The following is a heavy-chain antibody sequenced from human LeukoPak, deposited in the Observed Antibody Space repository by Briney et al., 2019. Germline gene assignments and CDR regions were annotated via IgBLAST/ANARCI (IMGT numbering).Heavy chain of an antibody. Sequence: PGGSLRLSCAPSGFTFSRHGMHWVRQAPGKGLKWVATISNDGSRKYYAHSVEGRFTISRDNSKNTLYLQMDSLRAEDTAVYYCARDRAWNYFDYWGQGTLVTVSS. D-gene: IGHD3-3*01. J-gene: IGHJ4*02. CDR2: ISNDGSRK. V-gene: IGHV3-30*03. CDR1: GFTFSRHG. CDR3: ARDRAWNYFDY.